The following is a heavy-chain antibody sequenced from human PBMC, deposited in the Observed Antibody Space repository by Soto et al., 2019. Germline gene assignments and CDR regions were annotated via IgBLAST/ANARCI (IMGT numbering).Heavy chain of an antibody. Sequence: ASVKVSCKASGGTFSSYAISWVRQAPGQGLEWMGWISAYNGNTNYAQKLQGRVTMTTDTSTSTAYMELRSLRSDDTAVYYCARGPVSIVVVTPFDYWGQGTLVTVSS. J-gene: IGHJ4*02. CDR3: ARGPVSIVVVTPFDY. D-gene: IGHD3-22*01. V-gene: IGHV1-18*01. CDR1: GGTFSSYA. CDR2: ISAYNGNT.